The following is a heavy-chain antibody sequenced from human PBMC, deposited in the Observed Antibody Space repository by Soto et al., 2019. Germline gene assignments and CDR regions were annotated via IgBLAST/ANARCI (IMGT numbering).Heavy chain of an antibody. J-gene: IGHJ4*02. CDR1: GFSISSGDYY. CDR2: IYYSGST. V-gene: IGHV4-30-4*01. D-gene: IGHD1-1*01. CDR3: ARVRPSYDQRVDY. Sequence: SETLSLTCTVSGFSISSGDYYWSWIRQPPGKGLEWIGYIYYSGSTYYNPSLKSRVTISVDTSKNQFSLKVSSVTAADTAVYYCARVRPSYDQRVDYWGQGTLVTVSS.